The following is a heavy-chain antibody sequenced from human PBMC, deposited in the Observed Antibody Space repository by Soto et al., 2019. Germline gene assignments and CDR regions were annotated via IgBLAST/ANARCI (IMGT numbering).Heavy chain of an antibody. J-gene: IGHJ4*02. CDR1: GGSISSGGYY. D-gene: IGHD1-1*01. CDR2: IYHSGNI. V-gene: IGHV4-31*03. CDR3: ARDPMRYPTYFDY. Sequence: QVQLQESGPGLVKPSETLSLTCTVSGGSISSGGYYWSWIRQHPGKGLEWIGYIYHSGNIYYNPSLKSRVTISVDTSKNQFSLKLSSVTAADTAVYYCARDPMRYPTYFDYWGQGTLVTVSS.